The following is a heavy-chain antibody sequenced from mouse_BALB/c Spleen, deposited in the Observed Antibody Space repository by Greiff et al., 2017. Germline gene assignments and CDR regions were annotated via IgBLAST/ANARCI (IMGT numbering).Heavy chain of an antibody. CDR2: IRNKANGYTT. J-gene: IGHJ3*01. CDR1: GFTFTDYY. D-gene: IGHD2-10*01. Sequence: EVHLVESGGGLVQPGGSLRLSCATSGFTFTDYYMSWVRQPPGKALEWLGFIRNKANGYTTEYSASVKGRFTISRDNSQSILYLQMNTLRAEDSATYYCARDMAYYGNYEWFAYWGQGTLVTVSA. CDR3: ARDMAYYGNYEWFAY. V-gene: IGHV7-3*02.